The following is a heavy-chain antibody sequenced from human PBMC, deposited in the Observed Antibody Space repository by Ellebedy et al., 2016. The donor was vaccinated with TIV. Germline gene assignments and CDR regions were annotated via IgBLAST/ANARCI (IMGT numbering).Heavy chain of an antibody. CDR1: GFTFGDYA. Sequence: GGSLRLXXTASGFTFGDYAMSWFRQAPGKGLEWVANIKQDGSEKYYVDSVKGRFTISRDNAKNSLYLQMNSLRAEDTAVYYCATELTAIILDDAFDIWGQGTMVTVSS. CDR2: IKQDGSEK. CDR3: ATELTAIILDDAFDI. D-gene: IGHD2-21*02. V-gene: IGHV3-7*04. J-gene: IGHJ3*02.